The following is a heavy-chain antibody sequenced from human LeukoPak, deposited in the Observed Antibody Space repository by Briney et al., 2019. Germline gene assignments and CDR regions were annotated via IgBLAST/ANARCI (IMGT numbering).Heavy chain of an antibody. CDR1: GYSVSSGYY. CDR3: ARPAGYFGSDAFDI. CDR2: IYRSGST. J-gene: IGHJ3*02. V-gene: IGHV4-38-2*01. D-gene: IGHD3-10*01. Sequence: SETLSLTCAVSGYSVSSGYYWGWIRQPPGKGLGWIGSIYRSGSTYYNPSLKSRVTISVDTSKNQFSLKLSSVTAADTAVYYCARPAGYFGSDAFDIWGQGTMVTVSS.